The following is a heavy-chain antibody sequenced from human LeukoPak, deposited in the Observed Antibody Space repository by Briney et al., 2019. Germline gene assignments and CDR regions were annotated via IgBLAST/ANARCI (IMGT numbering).Heavy chain of an antibody. J-gene: IGHJ4*02. V-gene: IGHV4-34*01. CDR3: ARSIRYDSSGYYDLGDDY. CDR1: GGSFSGYY. Sequence: SETLSLTCAVYGGSFSGYYWSWIRQPPGKGLEWIGEINHSGSTNYNPSLKSRVTISVDTSKNQFSLQLSSVTVVDTAVYYCARSIRYDSSGYYDLGDDYWGQGTLVTVSS. CDR2: INHSGST. D-gene: IGHD3-22*01.